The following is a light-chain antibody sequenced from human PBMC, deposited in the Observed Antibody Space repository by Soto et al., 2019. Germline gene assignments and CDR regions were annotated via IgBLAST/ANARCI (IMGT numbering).Light chain of an antibody. V-gene: IGLV1-51*01. CDR3: GTWDSRLSVWV. J-gene: IGLJ3*02. CDR2: DND. Sequence: QSVLTQPPSVSAAPGQKVIISCSGSTSNIGNNDVSWYQLLPGTAPKLLIYDNDKRPSGIRDRFSGSKSGTSATLGITGLQTGDEAGYYCGTWDSRLSVWVFGGGTKVTVL. CDR1: TSNIGNND.